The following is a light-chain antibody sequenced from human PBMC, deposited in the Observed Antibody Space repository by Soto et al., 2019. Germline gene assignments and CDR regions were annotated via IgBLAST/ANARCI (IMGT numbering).Light chain of an antibody. CDR2: GAS. CDR3: QQYGSSPWT. Sequence: EMVLTQSPGTLSLSPGERATLSCRASQSVSSSYLAWYQQKPGQAPRHLTYGASSRATGIPDRFSGSGSGTDFTLTISRLEPEDFAVYYCQQYGSSPWTFGQGTKVEIK. V-gene: IGKV3-20*01. J-gene: IGKJ1*01. CDR1: QSVSSSY.